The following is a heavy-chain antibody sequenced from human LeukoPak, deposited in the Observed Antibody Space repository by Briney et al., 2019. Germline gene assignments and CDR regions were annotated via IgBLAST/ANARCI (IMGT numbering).Heavy chain of an antibody. J-gene: IGHJ3*02. CDR1: GFTFISYS. Sequence: GGSLRLSCAASGFTFISYSMHWVRQAPGKGLEWVALISSDGSDKYYADSVKGRFTISRDNSKNTLYLQMNSLRVDDTAVYYCARGPALINYDFWSGYYTARAFDIWGQGTMVTVSS. CDR3: ARGPALINYDFWSGYYTARAFDI. V-gene: IGHV3-30-3*01. CDR2: ISSDGSDK. D-gene: IGHD3-3*01.